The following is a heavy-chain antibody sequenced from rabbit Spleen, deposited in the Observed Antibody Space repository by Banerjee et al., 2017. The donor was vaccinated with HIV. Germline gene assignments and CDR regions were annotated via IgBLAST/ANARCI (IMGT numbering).Heavy chain of an antibody. J-gene: IGHJ4*01. D-gene: IGHD2-1*01. V-gene: IGHV1S40*01. CDR2: IYTGFSGNT. Sequence: QSLEESGGGLVQPEGSLTLTCTPSGFSFSSSYYLCWVRQAPGKGLEWIACIYTGFSGNTYYASWAKGRFTISKTSSTTVTLQMTSLTAADTATYFCARDDYGDTDYFNLWGQGTLVTV. CDR1: GFSFSSSYY. CDR3: ARDDYGDTDYFNL.